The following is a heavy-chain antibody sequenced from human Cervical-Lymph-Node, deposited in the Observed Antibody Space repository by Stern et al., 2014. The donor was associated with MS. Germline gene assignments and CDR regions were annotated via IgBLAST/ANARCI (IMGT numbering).Heavy chain of an antibody. Sequence: QVQLVQSGAEVKKPGSSVKVSCKASGGTFSSYAISWVRQAPGQGLEWMGGLIPIFGTANYAQKFQGRVTITADESTSTAYMELSSLRSEDTAVYYCAREGQGGSSGYYHYFDYWGQGTLVTVSS. J-gene: IGHJ4*02. CDR3: AREGQGGSSGYYHYFDY. CDR1: GGTFSSYA. CDR2: LIPIFGTA. D-gene: IGHD3-22*01. V-gene: IGHV1-69*01.